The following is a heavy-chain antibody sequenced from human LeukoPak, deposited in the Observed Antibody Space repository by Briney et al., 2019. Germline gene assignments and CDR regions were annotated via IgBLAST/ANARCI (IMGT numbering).Heavy chain of an antibody. D-gene: IGHD3-10*01. J-gene: IGHJ4*02. V-gene: IGHV4-34*01. CDR2: INHSGST. CDR3: ARWVDITMVRGAMGGFDY. Sequence: SETLSITCAVYGGSFSGYYWSWIRQPPGKGLEWIGEINHSGSTNYNPSLKSRVTISVDTSKNQFSLKLSSVTAADTAVYYCARWVDITMVRGAMGGFDYWGQGTLVTVSS. CDR1: GGSFSGYY.